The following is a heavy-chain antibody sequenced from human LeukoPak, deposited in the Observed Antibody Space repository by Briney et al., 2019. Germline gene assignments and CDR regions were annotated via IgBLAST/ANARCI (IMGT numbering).Heavy chain of an antibody. J-gene: IGHJ6*03. CDR2: ISGSGGST. V-gene: IGHV3-23*01. CDR3: AKVRFGDQSNYMDV. Sequence: GGSLRLSCAASGFTFSSYGMSWVRQAPGKGLEWVSAISGSGGSTYYADSVKGRFTISRDNSKNTLYLQMNSLRAEDTAVYYCAKVRFGDQSNYMDVWGKGTTVTISS. CDR1: GFTFSSYG. D-gene: IGHD3-10*01.